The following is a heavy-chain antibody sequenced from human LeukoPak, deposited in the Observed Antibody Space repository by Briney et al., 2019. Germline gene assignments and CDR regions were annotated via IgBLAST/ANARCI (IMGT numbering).Heavy chain of an antibody. CDR3: ARHDYYGSGSFYYMDV. J-gene: IGHJ6*03. CDR1: GGSFSGYY. CDR2: INHSGST. V-gene: IGHV4-34*01. D-gene: IGHD3-10*01. Sequence: PSETLSLTCAVYGGSFSGYYWSWIRQPPGKGLEWIGEINHSGSTNYNPSLKSRVTISVDTSKNQFSLKLSSVTAADTAVYYCARHDYYGSGSFYYMDVRGKGTTVTVSS.